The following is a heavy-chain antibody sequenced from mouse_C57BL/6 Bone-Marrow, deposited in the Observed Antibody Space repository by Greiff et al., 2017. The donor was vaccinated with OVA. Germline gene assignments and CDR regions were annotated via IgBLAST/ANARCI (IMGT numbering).Heavy chain of an antibody. CDR2: IWTGGGT. CDR1: GFSLTSYA. J-gene: IGHJ2*01. V-gene: IGHV2-9-1*01. D-gene: IGHD1-3*01. CDR3: AREEGAERGDSGREY. Sequence: VKLQESGPGLVAPSQSLSITCTVSGFSLTSYAISWVRQPPGKGLEWLGVIWTGGGTNYYSALKSRLSISKANSKSQVYLKMNSLQTDDTARYYGAREEGAERGDSGREYWGPGTTLTVAS.